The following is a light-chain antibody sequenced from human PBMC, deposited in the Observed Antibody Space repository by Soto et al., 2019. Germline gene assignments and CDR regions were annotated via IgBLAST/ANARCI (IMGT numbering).Light chain of an antibody. CDR1: QSVNSN. CDR3: QQHNSWPPV. J-gene: IGKJ2*01. V-gene: IGKV3-15*01. CDR2: GAS. Sequence: EIVITQSPATLSVSPGERATLSCRASQSVNSNLAWYQQKPGHSPRLLIYGASTRVTGIPARFSGSGSGTEFTLTISSLQSEDFAIYYCQQHNSWPPVFGQGTKVDIK.